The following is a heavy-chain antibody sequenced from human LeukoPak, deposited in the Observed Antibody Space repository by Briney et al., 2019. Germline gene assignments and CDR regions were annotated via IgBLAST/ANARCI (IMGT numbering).Heavy chain of an antibody. D-gene: IGHD2-15*01. CDR2: ISYDGSNK. Sequence: GGSLRLSCAASGFTFSSYGMHWVRQAPGKGLEWVAVISYDGSNKYYADSVKGRFTISRDNSKNTLYLQMNSLRAEDTAVYYCAKGVVGAPGYFDYWGQGTLVTVSS. CDR1: GFTFSSYG. CDR3: AKGVVGAPGYFDY. J-gene: IGHJ4*02. V-gene: IGHV3-30*18.